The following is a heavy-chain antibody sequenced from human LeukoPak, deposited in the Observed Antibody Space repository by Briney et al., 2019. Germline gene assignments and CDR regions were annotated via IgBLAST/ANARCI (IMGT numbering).Heavy chain of an antibody. CDR2: ISSDSNYI. V-gene: IGHV3-21*01. D-gene: IGHD3-22*01. J-gene: IGHJ4*02. CDR3: ARSMIGAPFDS. Sequence: PGGSLRLSCATSEFTFSSYSMNWVRQAPGQGLEWVSSISSDSNYIYYADSVKGRFTISRDNARNSLYLQMNSLRADDTAVYYCARSMIGAPFDSWGQGTLLTVSS. CDR1: EFTFSSYS.